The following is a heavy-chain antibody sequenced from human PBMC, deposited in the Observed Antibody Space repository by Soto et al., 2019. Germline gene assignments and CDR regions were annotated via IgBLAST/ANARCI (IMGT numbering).Heavy chain of an antibody. J-gene: IGHJ2*01. Sequence: QVQLQESGPGLVKPSQTLSLTCTVSGGSISSGDYYWSWIRQPPGKGLEWIGYIYYSGSTYYNPYLKRRVTISVDTYKKQFSLKLSSVTAADTAVYYCASQIVELIGGGWYIDLWGRGTLDTVSS. CDR2: IYYSGST. V-gene: IGHV4-30-4*01. CDR3: ASQIVELIGGGWYIDL. CDR1: GGSISSGDYY. D-gene: IGHD3-22*01.